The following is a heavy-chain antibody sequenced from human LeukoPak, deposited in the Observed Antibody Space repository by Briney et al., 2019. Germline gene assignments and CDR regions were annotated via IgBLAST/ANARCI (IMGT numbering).Heavy chain of an antibody. J-gene: IGHJ6*02. Sequence: GASVKVSCKASGGTFSSYAISWVRQAPGQGLEWMGWISAYNGNTNYAQKLQGRVTMTTDTSTSTAYMELRSLRSDDTAVYYCARDRLYCSSTSCYMITSDYYGMDVWGQGTTVTVSS. CDR3: ARDRLYCSSTSCYMITSDYYGMDV. CDR1: GGTFSSYA. D-gene: IGHD2-2*01. CDR2: ISAYNGNT. V-gene: IGHV1-18*01.